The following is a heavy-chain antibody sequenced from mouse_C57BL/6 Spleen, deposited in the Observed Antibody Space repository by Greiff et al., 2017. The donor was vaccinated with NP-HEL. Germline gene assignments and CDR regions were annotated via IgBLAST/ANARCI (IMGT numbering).Heavy chain of an antibody. V-gene: IGHV1-76*01. Sequence: QVQLLQSGAELVRPGASVKLSCKASGYTFTDYYINWVKQRPGQGLEWIARIYPGSGNTYYNEKFKGKATLTAEKSSSTAYMQLSSLTSEDSAVYFCARGDYGSRRDWYFDVWGTGTTVTVSS. CDR1: GYTFTDYY. CDR3: ARGDYGSRRDWYFDV. J-gene: IGHJ1*03. CDR2: IYPGSGNT. D-gene: IGHD1-1*01.